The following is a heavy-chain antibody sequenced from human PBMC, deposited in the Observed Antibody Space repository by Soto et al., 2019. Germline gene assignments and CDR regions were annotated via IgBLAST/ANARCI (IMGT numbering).Heavy chain of an antibody. Sequence: ASVKVSCKASGYTFTSYAMHWVRQAPGQRLEWMGWINAGNGNTKYSQKLQGRVTMTTDTSTSTAYMELRSLRSDDTAVYYCAREAMLHDAFDIWGQGTMVTVSS. J-gene: IGHJ3*02. CDR2: INAGNGNT. V-gene: IGHV1-3*01. D-gene: IGHD2-15*01. CDR3: AREAMLHDAFDI. CDR1: GYTFTSYA.